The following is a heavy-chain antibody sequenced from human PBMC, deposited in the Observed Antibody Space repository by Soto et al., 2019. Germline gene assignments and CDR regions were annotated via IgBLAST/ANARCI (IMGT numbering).Heavy chain of an antibody. Sequence: GGSLRLSCAGSGFTFSNFWMHWVRQAPGKGLVWVARINTDGSVTSHADSVKGRFTISRDNAKSTLYLQMTSLREEDSAIYYCARQTGLGATNYWGRGTLVTVS. CDR2: INTDGSVT. CDR3: ARQTGLGATNY. V-gene: IGHV3-74*01. J-gene: IGHJ4*02. D-gene: IGHD1-26*01. CDR1: GFTFSNFW.